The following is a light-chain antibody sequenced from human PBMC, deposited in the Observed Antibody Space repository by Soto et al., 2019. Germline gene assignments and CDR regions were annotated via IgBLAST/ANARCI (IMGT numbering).Light chain of an antibody. J-gene: IGLJ1*01. Sequence: QSALTQPRSVSGSPGQSITISCTGTSSDVGGYNYVSWYRQHPGKAPKLMIYDVSKRPSGVRDRFSGSKSGNTASLTISGLQAEDEDDYYCCSYAGSYTHYVFGTGTKVTVL. CDR3: CSYAGSYTHYV. V-gene: IGLV2-11*01. CDR1: SSDVGGYNY. CDR2: DVS.